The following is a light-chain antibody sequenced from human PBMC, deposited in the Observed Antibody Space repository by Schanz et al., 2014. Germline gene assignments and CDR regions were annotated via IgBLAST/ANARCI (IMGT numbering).Light chain of an antibody. Sequence: DFQMTQSPSSLSASVGDRVTITCRASQGIDSYLAWYQQRPGKVPSLLIYAASTLQSGVPSRFSGSGSGTDFTLTISSLQPEDVATYYCQQFSTFPLTFGGGTKVEIK. CDR2: AAS. V-gene: IGKV1-27*01. CDR3: QQFSTFPLT. CDR1: QGIDSY. J-gene: IGKJ4*01.